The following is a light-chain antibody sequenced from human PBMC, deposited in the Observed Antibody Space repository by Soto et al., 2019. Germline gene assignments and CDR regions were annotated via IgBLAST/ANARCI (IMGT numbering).Light chain of an antibody. Sequence: EIMLTQSPGTLSLSPGERATLSCRASQSVSSSYLAWYQQKPGQAPRLLMYGASSRATGIPDRFSGGGSATDFTLTISRLEPEDFAVYYCQQYGSSPYTFGQGTKLEIK. V-gene: IGKV3-20*01. CDR2: GAS. CDR3: QQYGSSPYT. CDR1: QSVSSSY. J-gene: IGKJ2*01.